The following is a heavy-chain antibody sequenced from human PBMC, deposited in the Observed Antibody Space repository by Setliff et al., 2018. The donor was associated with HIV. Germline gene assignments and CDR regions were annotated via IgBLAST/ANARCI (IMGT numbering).Heavy chain of an antibody. CDR3: ARELGTGLYDT. CDR2: IVPAFGTS. D-gene: IGHD2-21*02. Sequence: SVKVSCKVSGSTLITTSLTWVRQAPGQGLEWVVGIVPAFGTSDSSPRFQGRVTITTDFSANSAYMEMTSLTSDDTAVYYCARELGTGLYDTWGQGTLVTVSS. J-gene: IGHJ5*02. CDR1: GSTLITTS. V-gene: IGHV1-69*05.